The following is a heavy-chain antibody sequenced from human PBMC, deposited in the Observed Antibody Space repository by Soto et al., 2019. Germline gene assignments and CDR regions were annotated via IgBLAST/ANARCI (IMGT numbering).Heavy chain of an antibody. CDR1: GFIFSTYA. CDR3: AHPRGYGVFDAVDI. V-gene: IGHV3-23*01. J-gene: IGHJ3*02. Sequence: EVQLLESGGGLVQPGGSLRLSCAASGFIFSTYAMNWVRQAPGKGLEWVSAISSSGGSTFYAESVRGRFIISRDHSINTLYLQMSSLRTEDTAVYYCAHPRGYGVFDAVDIWGQGTMVSVSS. CDR2: ISSSGGST. D-gene: IGHD4-17*01.